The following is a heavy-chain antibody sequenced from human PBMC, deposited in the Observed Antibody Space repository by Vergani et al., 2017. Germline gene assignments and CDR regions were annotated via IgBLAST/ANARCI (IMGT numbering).Heavy chain of an antibody. CDR1: GYTFTGYY. V-gene: IGHV1-2*02. J-gene: IGHJ3*02. D-gene: IGHD1-26*01. CDR3: ARPAYIVGARSYYNSDAFDI. Sequence: QVQLVQSGAEVKKPGASVKVSCKASGYTFTGYYMHWVRQAPGQGLEWMGWSNPNSGGTNYAQKFQGRVTMTRDTSISTAYMELSRLRSDDTAVYYWARPAYIVGARSYYNSDAFDIWGQGTMVTVSS. CDR2: SNPNSGGT.